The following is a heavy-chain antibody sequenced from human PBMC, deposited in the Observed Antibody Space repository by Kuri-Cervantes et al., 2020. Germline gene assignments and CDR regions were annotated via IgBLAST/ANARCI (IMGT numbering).Heavy chain of an antibody. J-gene: IGHJ3*02. Sequence: LRLSCTVSGGSISSYYWSWIRQPPGKGLEWIGYIYHSGSTYYNPSLKSRVTISVDRSKNQFSLKLSSVTAADTAVYYCARGQANYYDSSGYYYGHAFDIWGQGTMVTVSS. CDR1: GGSISSYY. CDR3: ARGQANYYDSSGYYYGHAFDI. D-gene: IGHD3-22*01. V-gene: IGHV4-30-2*01. CDR2: IYHSGST.